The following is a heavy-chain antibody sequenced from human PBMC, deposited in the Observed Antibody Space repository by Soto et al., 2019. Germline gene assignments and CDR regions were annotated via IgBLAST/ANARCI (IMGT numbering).Heavy chain of an antibody. CDR2: IYYSGST. J-gene: IGHJ4*02. CDR1: GGSISSYY. D-gene: IGHD5-18*01. V-gene: IGHV4-59*01. Sequence: SETLSLTCTVSGGSISSYYWSWIRQPPGKGLEWIGYIYYSGSTNYNPSLKSRVTISVDTSKNQFSLKLSSVTAADTAVYYCARARGYSYNVFDYWGQGTLVTVSS. CDR3: ARARGYSYNVFDY.